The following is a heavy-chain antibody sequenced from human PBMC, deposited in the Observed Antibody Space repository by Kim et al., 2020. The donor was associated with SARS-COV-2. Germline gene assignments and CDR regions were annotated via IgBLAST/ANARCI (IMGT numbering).Heavy chain of an antibody. CDR2: IYPGDSDT. CDR3: ARHFLSPDGYYYDSSGYYQLDY. J-gene: IGHJ4*02. Sequence: GESLKISCKGSGYSFTSYWIGWVRQMPGKGLEWMGIIYPGDSDTRYSPSFQGQVTISADKSISTAYLQWSSLKASDTAMYYCARHFLSPDGYYYDSSGYYQLDYWGQGTLVTVSS. CDR1: GYSFTSYW. V-gene: IGHV5-51*01. D-gene: IGHD3-22*01.